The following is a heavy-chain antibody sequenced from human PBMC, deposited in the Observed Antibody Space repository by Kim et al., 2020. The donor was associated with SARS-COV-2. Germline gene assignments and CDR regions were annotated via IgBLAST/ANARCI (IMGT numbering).Heavy chain of an antibody. CDR3: ARGGSTRGDF. D-gene: IGHD3-10*01. CDR2: ST. Sequence: STSYAGSVKGRCTISRDNAKNTLYLQMDSLRPEDASVYYCARGGSTRGDFWGQGALVTVSS. J-gene: IGHJ4*02. V-gene: IGHV3-74*01.